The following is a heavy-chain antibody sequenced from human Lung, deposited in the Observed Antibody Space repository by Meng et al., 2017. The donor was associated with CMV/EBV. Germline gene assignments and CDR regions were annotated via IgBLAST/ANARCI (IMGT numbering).Heavy chain of an antibody. CDR1: GFTFSSYD. CDR2: ISIDGSSK. Sequence: GGSLRLSCAASGFTFSSYDMSWVRQAPGKALEWVAVISIDGSSKFYADSMKGRFTISRDNSKNTLFLQVNSLRPEDTAVYYCTKRADYFDYWGPGTLVTVSS. V-gene: IGHV3-30*04. CDR3: TKRADYFDY. D-gene: IGHD6-25*01. J-gene: IGHJ4*02.